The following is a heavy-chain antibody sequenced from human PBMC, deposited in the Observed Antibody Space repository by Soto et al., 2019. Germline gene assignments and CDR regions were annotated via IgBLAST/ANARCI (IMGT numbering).Heavy chain of an antibody. V-gene: IGHV1-69*06. CDR2: IIPVFQTA. D-gene: IGHD3-22*01. CDR1: GGLFSSYP. Sequence: QEQLVQSGAEVKKPGSSVKVSCKASGGLFSSYPISWVRQVPGQGLEWMGGIIPVFQTAYYTQRFQGRVTSTADKSTNTAYMKLSMQRSEDKAVYYGARGGRGYTWFSECWGQGTLVTVAS. CDR3: ARGGRGYTWFSEC. J-gene: IGHJ4*02.